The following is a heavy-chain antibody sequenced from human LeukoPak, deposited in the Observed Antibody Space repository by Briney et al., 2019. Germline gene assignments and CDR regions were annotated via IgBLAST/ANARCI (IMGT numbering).Heavy chain of an antibody. CDR1: GLTFNKYY. V-gene: IGHV3-21*01. CDR2: ITSNSANM. Sequence: GGSLRLSCSASGLTFNKYYMNWVRQAPGKGLEWVSSITSNSANMYYGDSVKGRFTISRDNAKNSLYLQMNSLRAEDTAVYYCAALDTAMVTSGGYWGQGTLVTVSS. D-gene: IGHD5-18*01. CDR3: AALDTAMVTSGGY. J-gene: IGHJ4*02.